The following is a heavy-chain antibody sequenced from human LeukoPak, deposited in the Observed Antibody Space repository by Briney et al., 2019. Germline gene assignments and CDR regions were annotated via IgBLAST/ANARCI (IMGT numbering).Heavy chain of an antibody. CDR2: ISSTSSYI. CDR1: RFTFSSST. CDR3: ADLLGY. V-gene: IGHV3-21*01. J-gene: IGHJ4*02. Sequence: GGSLRLSCAASRFTFSSSTMNWVRQAPGKGLEWVSVISSTSSYIYYADSVKGRFTISRDNPKNSLYLQMNSLRAEDTGVYYCADLLGYWGQGTLVTVSS.